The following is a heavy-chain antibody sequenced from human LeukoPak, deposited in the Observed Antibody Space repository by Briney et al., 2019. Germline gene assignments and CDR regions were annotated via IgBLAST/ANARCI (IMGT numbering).Heavy chain of an antibody. V-gene: IGHV3-66*02. J-gene: IGHJ1*01. Sequence: GGSLRLCCAASGFTVSSNYMSWVRQAPGKGLEWVSVIYSGGSTYYADSVKGRFTISRDNSKNTLYLQMNSLRAEDTAVYYCARESAPRAYDFWSGYYRWGQGTLVTVSS. CDR2: IYSGGST. CDR3: ARESAPRAYDFWSGYYR. CDR1: GFTVSSNY. D-gene: IGHD3-3*01.